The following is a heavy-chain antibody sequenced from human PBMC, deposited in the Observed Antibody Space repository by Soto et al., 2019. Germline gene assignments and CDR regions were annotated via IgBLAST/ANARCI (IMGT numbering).Heavy chain of an antibody. J-gene: IGHJ5*02. CDR2: IFPIFGTP. Sequence: QVQLVQSGAEVKKPGSSVKVSCKASGGTFSSYAISWVRQAPGQGLEWMGGIFPIFGTPNYAQKFQGRVTVTADESTSTAYMELSSLRSEDTAVYYCVTEGSNYRFDPWGQGTLVTVSS. CDR1: GGTFSSYA. D-gene: IGHD4-4*01. V-gene: IGHV1-69*12. CDR3: VTEGSNYRFDP.